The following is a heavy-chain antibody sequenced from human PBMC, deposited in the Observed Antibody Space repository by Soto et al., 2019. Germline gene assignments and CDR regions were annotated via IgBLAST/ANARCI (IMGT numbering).Heavy chain of an antibody. J-gene: IGHJ5*02. D-gene: IGHD6-19*01. CDR3: ASTYSSGSPWFDP. V-gene: IGHV4-39*01. Sequence: SETLSLTCTVSGGSISSSSYYWGWIRQPPGKGLEWIGSIYYSGSTYYNPSLKSRVTISVDTSKNQFSLKLSSVTAADTAVYYCASTYSSGSPWFDPWGQRALVTVCS. CDR2: IYYSGST. CDR1: GGSISSSSYY.